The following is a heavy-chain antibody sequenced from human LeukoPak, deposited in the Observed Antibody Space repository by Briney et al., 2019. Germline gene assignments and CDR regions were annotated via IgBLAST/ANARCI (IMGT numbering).Heavy chain of an antibody. CDR1: GGSISSYY. CDR2: IYTSGST. Sequence: SETLSLTCTVSGGSISSYYWSWIRQPAGKGLEWIGRIYTSGSTNYNPSLKSRVTMSVDTSKSQFSLKLSSVTAADTAVYYCARMYYDFWSGPYYYYYMDVWGKGTTVTVSS. D-gene: IGHD3-3*01. J-gene: IGHJ6*03. CDR3: ARMYYDFWSGPYYYYYMDV. V-gene: IGHV4-4*07.